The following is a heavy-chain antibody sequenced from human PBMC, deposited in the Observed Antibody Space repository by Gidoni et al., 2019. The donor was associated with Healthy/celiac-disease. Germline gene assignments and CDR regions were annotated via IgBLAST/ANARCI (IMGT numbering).Heavy chain of an antibody. J-gene: IGHJ4*02. CDR1: GGTFSSYT. V-gene: IGHV1-69*08. D-gene: IGHD3-16*01. CDR3: ARDPEGDGGY. Sequence: QVQLVQSGAEVKKPGSSVKVSCKASGGTFSSYTISWVRQAPGKGLEWMGRIIPILGISNYAQKFQGRVTMTADKSTSTAYMELSSLRSEDTAVYYCARDPEGDGGYWGQGTLVTVSS. CDR2: IIPILGIS.